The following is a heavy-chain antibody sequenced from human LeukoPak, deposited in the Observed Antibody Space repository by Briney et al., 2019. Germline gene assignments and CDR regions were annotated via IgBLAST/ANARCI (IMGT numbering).Heavy chain of an antibody. V-gene: IGHV3-21*01. CDR2: ISSSSSYI. CDR3: ARGEARSTLGELLSLTNNWFDP. D-gene: IGHD3-10*01. CDR1: GFTFSSYS. Sequence: GGSLRLSCAASGFTFSSYSMNWVRQAPGKGLEWVSSISSSSSYIYYADSVKGRFTISRDNAKNSLYLQMNSLRAEDTAVYYCARGEARSTLGELLSLTNNWFDPWGQGTLVTVSS. J-gene: IGHJ5*02.